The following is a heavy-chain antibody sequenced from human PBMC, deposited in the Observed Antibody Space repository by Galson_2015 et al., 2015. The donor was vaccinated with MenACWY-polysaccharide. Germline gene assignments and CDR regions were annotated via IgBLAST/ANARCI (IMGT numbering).Heavy chain of an antibody. CDR3: ARASRAAANWFDP. CDR2: ISKSSSTI. V-gene: IGHV3-48*02. CDR1: GFAFSNYR. D-gene: IGHD6-13*01. Sequence: SLRLSCAASGFAFSNYRLNLVRQAPGKGLEWISYISKSSSTIYYADSVKGRFTISRDNAKNSLYLQMNSLRDDDTAVYYCARASRAAANWFDPWGQGTLVTVSS. J-gene: IGHJ5*02.